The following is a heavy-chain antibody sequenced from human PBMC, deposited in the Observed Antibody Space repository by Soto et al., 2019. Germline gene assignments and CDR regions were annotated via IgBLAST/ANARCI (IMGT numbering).Heavy chain of an antibody. CDR3: ARDYCTGSSCYSFDT. Sequence: PGGALRLFCAASGFTFSNCAMHWVRQAPGKGLEWVAVIWNDGSTEYYADSVKGRFTISRDTAKSAMFLQMNSLTVEDTARYFCARDYCTGSSCYSFDTWGQGALVTVSS. J-gene: IGHJ4*02. D-gene: IGHD2-15*01. CDR2: IWNDGSTE. CDR1: GFTFSNCA. V-gene: IGHV3-33*01.